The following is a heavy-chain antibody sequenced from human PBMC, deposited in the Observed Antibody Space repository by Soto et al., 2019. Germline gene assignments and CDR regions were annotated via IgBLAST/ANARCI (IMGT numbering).Heavy chain of an antibody. D-gene: IGHD3-10*01. CDR3: ASDHGGDLFRFDP. CDR1: GGTFSSYT. V-gene: IGHV1-69*02. CDR2: IIPILGIA. J-gene: IGHJ5*02. Sequence: QVQLVQSGAEVKKPGSSVKVSCKASGGTFSSYTISWVRQAPGQGLEWMGRIIPILGIANYAQKFQGRVTITADKSTSTAYMELNSLSSEDKAVYYCASDHGGDLFRFDPWGQGILGTVSS.